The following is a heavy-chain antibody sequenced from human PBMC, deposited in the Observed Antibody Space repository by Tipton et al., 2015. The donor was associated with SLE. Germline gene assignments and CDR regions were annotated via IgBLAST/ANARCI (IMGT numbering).Heavy chain of an antibody. D-gene: IGHD3-10*01. CDR3: AKMDGSGKDYYYYYMDV. J-gene: IGHJ6*03. V-gene: IGHV3-21*01. CDR1: EFTISHFW. CDR2: ISSSSSYI. Sequence: SLRLSCVASEFTISHFWMSWVRQAPGKGLEWVSSISSSSSYIYYADSVKGRFTISRDDSKNMIYLQMNSLRAEDTAVYYCAKMDGSGKDYYYYYMDVWGKGTTVTVSS.